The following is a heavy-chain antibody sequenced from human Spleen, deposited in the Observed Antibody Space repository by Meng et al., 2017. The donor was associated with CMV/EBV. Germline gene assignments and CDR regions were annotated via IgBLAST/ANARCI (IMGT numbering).Heavy chain of an antibody. V-gene: IGHV4-39*07. D-gene: IGHD6-19*01. CDR2: IYYSGST. J-gene: IGHJ4*02. Sequence: QVQLPDAGPGRGKLSETLSLTCTVSGGSISSSSYYWGWIRQPPGKGLEWIGSIYYSGSTYYNPSLKSRVTISVDTSKNQFSLKLSSVTAADTAVYYCARGYSSGDGFWDYWGQGTLVTVSS. CDR3: ARGYSSGDGFWDY. CDR1: GGSISSSSYY.